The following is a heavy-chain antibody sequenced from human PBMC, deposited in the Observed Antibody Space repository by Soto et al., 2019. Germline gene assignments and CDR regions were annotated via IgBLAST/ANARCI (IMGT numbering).Heavy chain of an antibody. Sequence: PSETLSLTCAVCGGSFSGYYWSWIRQPPGKGLEWIGEINHSGSTNYNPSLKSRVTISVDTSKNQFSLKLSSVTAADTAVYYCARGRGSTVITRYYYYGMDVWGQGTTVTVSS. CDR3: ARGRGSTVITRYYYYGMDV. CDR2: INHSGST. CDR1: GGSFSGYY. D-gene: IGHD4-17*01. J-gene: IGHJ6*02. V-gene: IGHV4-34*01.